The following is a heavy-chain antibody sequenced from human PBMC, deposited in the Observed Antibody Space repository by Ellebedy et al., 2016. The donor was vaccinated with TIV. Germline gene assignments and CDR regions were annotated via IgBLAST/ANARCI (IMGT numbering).Heavy chain of an antibody. CDR3: AGGISVAGTSLGF. Sequence: GGSLRLSCAASGFTVSSNYMSWVRQAPGRGLEWVSTIYSSGGTYYAGSVKGRFTISRDNPKNTLYLQMNSLRAEDTAVYYCAGGISVAGTSLGFWGQGTLVTVSS. V-gene: IGHV3-53*01. J-gene: IGHJ4*02. CDR2: IYSSGGT. D-gene: IGHD6-19*01. CDR1: GFTVSSNY.